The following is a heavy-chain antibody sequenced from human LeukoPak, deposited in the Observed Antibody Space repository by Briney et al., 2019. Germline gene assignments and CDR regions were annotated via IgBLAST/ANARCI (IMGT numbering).Heavy chain of an antibody. CDR1: GDTLTALS. D-gene: IGHD2-2*01. CDR3: TTGKIYCSTTSCSDDY. CDR2: FHPEDGET. V-gene: IGHV1-24*01. Sequence: ASVKVSCMVSGDTLTALSMHWVRQAAGKGREWMGGFHPEDGETIYAQKFQGRVTMTEDTSTYTAYMELSSLISDDPAEYYCTTGKIYCSTTSCSDDYWGQGTLVTVSS. J-gene: IGHJ4*02.